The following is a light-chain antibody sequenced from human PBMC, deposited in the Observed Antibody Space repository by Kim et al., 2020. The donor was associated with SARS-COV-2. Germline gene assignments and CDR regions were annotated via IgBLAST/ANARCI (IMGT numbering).Light chain of an antibody. CDR2: RNN. CDR1: SSNIGSNY. J-gene: IGLJ3*02. CDR3: AAWDDSLSGWV. V-gene: IGLV1-47*01. Sequence: QSVLTQPPSASGTPAQRVTISCSGSSSNIGSNYVYWYQQLPGTAPKLLIYRNNQRPSGVPDRFSGSKSGTSASLAISGLRSEDEADYYCAAWDDSLSGWVFGGGTQLTVL.